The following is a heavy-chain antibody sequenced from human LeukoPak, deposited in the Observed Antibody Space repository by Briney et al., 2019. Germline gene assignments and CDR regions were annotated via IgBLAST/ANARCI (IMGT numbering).Heavy chain of an antibody. J-gene: IGHJ4*02. CDR1: GYTLTELS. CDR3: AIRIAAHPIRDY. V-gene: IGHV1-24*01. CDR2: FDPEDGET. Sequence: ASVKVSCKVSGYTLTELSMHWVRQAPGKGLEWMGGFDPEDGETIYAQKFQGRVTMTEDTSTDTAYMELSSLRSEDTAVYYCAIRIAAHPIRDYWGQGTLVTVSS. D-gene: IGHD6-6*01.